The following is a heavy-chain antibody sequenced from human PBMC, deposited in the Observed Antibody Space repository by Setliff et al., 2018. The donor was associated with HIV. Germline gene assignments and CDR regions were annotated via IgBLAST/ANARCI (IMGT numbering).Heavy chain of an antibody. D-gene: IGHD3-22*01. Sequence: SETLSLTCAVYGAPLNGFFWSWVRQRPERGLEWIGEVNHSGTTNYNPSLKSRVTISVDTSKNQFYLKLTSVTAADTAIYYCARPYDSLYGWGQGVLVTAPQ. CDR2: VNHSGTT. CDR1: GAPLNGFF. V-gene: IGHV4-34*01. CDR3: ARPYDSLYG. J-gene: IGHJ4*02.